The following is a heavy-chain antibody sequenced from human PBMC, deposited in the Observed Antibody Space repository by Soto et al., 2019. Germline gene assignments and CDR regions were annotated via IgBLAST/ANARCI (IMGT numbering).Heavy chain of an antibody. CDR3: AQTVAGDY. J-gene: IGHJ4*02. CDR1: GFTFISYA. CDR2: TSGSGGST. Sequence: GGSLRLSCAASGFTFISYAIICVRQAPGKGLEWVSTTSGSGGSTYYADSVKGRFTISRDNSKNTLYLQMNSLRAEDTAVYSCAQTVAGDYWGQGTLVTVSS. D-gene: IGHD6-19*01. V-gene: IGHV3-23*01.